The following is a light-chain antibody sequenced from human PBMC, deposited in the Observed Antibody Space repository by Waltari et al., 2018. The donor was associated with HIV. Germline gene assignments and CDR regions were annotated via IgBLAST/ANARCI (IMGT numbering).Light chain of an antibody. V-gene: IGLV1-44*01. Sequence: QSVLTQPPSASGTPGQRVTISCSGSNSHIGSNTVNWDQQLPGTAPQLLIYNNKQRPSGVPDRISGSKSGTSASLAISGLQSEDEADYYCAAWDDSLNGVVFGGGTKLTVL. CDR2: NNK. CDR3: AAWDDSLNGVV. CDR1: NSHIGSNT. J-gene: IGLJ2*01.